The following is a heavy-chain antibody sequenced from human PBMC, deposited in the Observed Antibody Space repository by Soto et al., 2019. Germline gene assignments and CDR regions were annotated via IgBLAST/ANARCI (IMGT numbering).Heavy chain of an antibody. J-gene: IGHJ4*02. CDR1: NGSISSRSSY. V-gene: IGHV4-39*01. D-gene: IGHD4-17*01. Sequence: QLQLQESGSGLVKPSETLSLTCIVSNGSISSRSSYWGWIRQTPGKGLEWIGSIYYIGNTYYNPSLKSRVTISIDTSKTQFSLKMTSVTAADTAVYFCGGQDYGAKGYYLENWGQGALVTVSS. CDR3: GGQDYGAKGYYLEN. CDR2: IYYIGNT.